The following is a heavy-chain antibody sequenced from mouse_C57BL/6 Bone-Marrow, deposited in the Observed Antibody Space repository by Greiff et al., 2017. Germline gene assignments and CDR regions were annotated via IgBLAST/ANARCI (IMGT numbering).Heavy chain of an antibody. CDR1: GYAFSSSW. CDR2: IYPGDGDT. V-gene: IGHV1-82*01. J-gene: IGHJ3*01. D-gene: IGHD3-1*01. CDR3: ARGQLAFAY. Sequence: QVQLQQSGPELVKPGASVKISCKASGYAFSSSWMNWVKQRPGKGLEWIGRIYPGDGDTNYNGKFKGKATLTADKSSSTAYMQLSSLTSEDSAVYCCARGQLAFAYWGQGTLVTVSA.